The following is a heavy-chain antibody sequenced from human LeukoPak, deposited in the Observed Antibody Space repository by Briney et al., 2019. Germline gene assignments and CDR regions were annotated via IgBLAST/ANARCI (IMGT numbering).Heavy chain of an antibody. Sequence: GGSLRLSCAASGFTFSSYWMSWVRQAPGKGLEWVANIKQDGSEKYYVDSVKGRFIISRDNAKNSLYLQMNSLRAEDTAVYYCAKGAFRDQVQGYYYMDVWGKGTTVTVSS. CDR2: IKQDGSEK. CDR3: AKGAFRDQVQGYYYMDV. J-gene: IGHJ6*03. CDR1: GFTFSSYW. V-gene: IGHV3-7*01. D-gene: IGHD3-10*01.